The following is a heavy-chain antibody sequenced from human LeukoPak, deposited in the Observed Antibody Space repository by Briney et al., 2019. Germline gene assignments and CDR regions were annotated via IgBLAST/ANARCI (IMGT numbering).Heavy chain of an antibody. D-gene: IGHD5-18*01. CDR2: INPSGGST. CDR3: ARYSYGLGY. V-gene: IGHV1-46*01. J-gene: IGHJ4*02. CDR1: GYTFTSYY. Sequence: PGASVKVSCKASGYTFTSYYMHWVRQAPGQGLEWMGIINPSGGSTSYAQKFQGRVTMTRNTSISTAYMELSSLRSEDTAVYYCARYSYGLGYWGQGTLVTVSS.